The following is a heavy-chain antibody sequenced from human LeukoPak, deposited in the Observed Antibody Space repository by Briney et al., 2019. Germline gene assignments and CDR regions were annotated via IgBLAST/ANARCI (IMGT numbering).Heavy chain of an antibody. J-gene: IGHJ4*02. CDR2: ISYDGSNK. CDR1: GFTFSSYA. D-gene: IGHD6-19*01. Sequence: PGGSLRLSCAASGFTFSSYAMHWVRQAPGKGLEWVAVISYDGSNKYYADSVKGRFTISRDNSKNTLYLQMNSLRAEDTAVYYCAKSKYSSGWYGGGDYFGYWGQGTLVTVSS. CDR3: AKSKYSSGWYGGGDYFGY. V-gene: IGHV3-30-3*02.